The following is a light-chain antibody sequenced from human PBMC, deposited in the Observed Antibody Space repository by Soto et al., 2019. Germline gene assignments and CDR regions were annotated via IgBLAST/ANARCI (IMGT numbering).Light chain of an antibody. V-gene: IGKV3-20*01. CDR3: QHYGSSPPMYT. CDR2: GTS. Sequence: EIVLTQSPGTLSLSPGERATLSCRASQSVSTTYLGWYQQKPGQAPRLLVYGTSRRATGIPDRFSGSGSGTDFTLTISSLEPEDFAGYYCQHYGSSPPMYTVGQGTKREIK. J-gene: IGKJ2*01. CDR1: QSVSTTY.